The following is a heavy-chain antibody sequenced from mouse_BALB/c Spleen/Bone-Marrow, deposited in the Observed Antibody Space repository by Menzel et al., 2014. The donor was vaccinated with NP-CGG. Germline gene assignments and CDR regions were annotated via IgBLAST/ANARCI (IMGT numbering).Heavy chain of an antibody. J-gene: IGHJ3*01. CDR2: ISYSGST. Sequence: ESGPGLVKPSQSLSLTCTVTGYSITSDYAWNWIRQFPGNKLEWMGYISYSGSTSYNPSLKSRISITRDTSKNQFFLQLNSVTTEGTATYYCARYYYGNYWFAYWGQGTLVTVSA. V-gene: IGHV3-2*02. CDR1: GYSITSDYA. D-gene: IGHD2-1*01. CDR3: ARYYYGNYWFAY.